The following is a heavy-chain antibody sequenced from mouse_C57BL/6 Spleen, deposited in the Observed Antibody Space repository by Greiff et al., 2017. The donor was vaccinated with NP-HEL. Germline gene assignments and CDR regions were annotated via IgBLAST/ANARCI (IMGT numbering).Heavy chain of an antibody. D-gene: IGHD2-13*01. CDR3: VRSGDNGRPCDNFDY. CDR1: GYTFTRYG. CDR2: IYPRSGNT. Sequence: QVQLQQSGAELARPGASVKLSCKASGYTFTRYGISWVKQRTGQGLEWIGEIYPRSGNTYYNEKFKGKATLTADKSSSTAYLALRSLTSEDSAVYFCVRSGDNGRPCDNFDYGGQGTTLTVSS. J-gene: IGHJ2*01. V-gene: IGHV1-81*01.